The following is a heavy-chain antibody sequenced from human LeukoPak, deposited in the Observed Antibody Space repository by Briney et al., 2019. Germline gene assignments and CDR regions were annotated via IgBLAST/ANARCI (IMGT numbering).Heavy chain of an antibody. CDR2: IYYSGGT. CDR3: ARMAYGGSYAFDI. D-gene: IGHD4-23*01. Sequence: SETLSLTCTVSGGSFSSYYWSWIRQPPGKGLEWTGYIYYSGGTNYNPSLKSRVTISVDTSKNQFSLKLSSVTAADTAMYYCARMAYGGSYAFDIWGQGTMVTVSS. J-gene: IGHJ3*02. CDR1: GGSFSSYY. V-gene: IGHV4-59*08.